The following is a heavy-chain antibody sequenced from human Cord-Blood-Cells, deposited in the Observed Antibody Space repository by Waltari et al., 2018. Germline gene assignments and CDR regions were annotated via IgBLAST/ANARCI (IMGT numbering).Heavy chain of an antibody. D-gene: IGHD6-13*01. CDR1: GFTFSSSS. CDR2: ISSSSIYI. CDR3: ARDLSSWYYFDY. Sequence: EVQLVESGGGLVKPGGSLRLSCAASGFTFSSSSMNWVRQAPGKGLEWVSSISSSSIYIYYADSVKGRFTISRDNAKNSLYLQMNSLRAEDTAVYYCARDLSSWYYFDYWGQGTLVTVSS. J-gene: IGHJ4*02. V-gene: IGHV3-21*01.